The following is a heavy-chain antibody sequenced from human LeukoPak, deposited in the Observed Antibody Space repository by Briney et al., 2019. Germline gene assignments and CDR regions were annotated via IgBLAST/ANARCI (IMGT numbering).Heavy chain of an antibody. CDR3: ATSKGPLDH. J-gene: IGHJ4*02. V-gene: IGHV3-48*01. CDR1: GFTISSYS. Sequence: GGSLRLSCAASGFTISSYSLNWVRQTPGKGLQWLSYINGDSSTIHYTDSVMGRFTVSRDNAKYSLFLQMSGLRVEDTAVYYCATSKGPLDHWGQGTLVTVSS. CDR2: INGDSSTI.